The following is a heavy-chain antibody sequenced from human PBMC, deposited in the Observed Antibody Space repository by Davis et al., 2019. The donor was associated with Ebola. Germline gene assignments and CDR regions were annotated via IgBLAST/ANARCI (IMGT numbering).Heavy chain of an antibody. CDR2: ISGSGGST. V-gene: IGHV3-23*01. CDR3: ANHDYGDYGFDY. D-gene: IGHD4-17*01. J-gene: IGHJ4*02. CDR1: GFTFSSYA. Sequence: GESLKISCAASGFTFSSYAMSWVRQAPGKGLEWVSAISGSGGSTYYADSVKGRFTISRDNSKNTLYLQMNSLRAEDTAVYYCANHDYGDYGFDYWGQGTLVTVSS.